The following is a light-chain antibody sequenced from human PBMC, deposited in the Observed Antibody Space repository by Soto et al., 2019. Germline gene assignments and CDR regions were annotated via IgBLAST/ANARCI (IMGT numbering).Light chain of an antibody. CDR1: SSDVGGYNY. Sequence: SALTQPRSVSGSPGQSVTISCTGTSSDVGGYNYVSWYQQHPGKAPKLMIYDVSKRPSGVPDRFSGSKSGNTASLTISGLQAEDEADYYCCSYAGSYTYVFGTGDQGHRP. V-gene: IGLV2-11*01. CDR2: DVS. CDR3: CSYAGSYTYV. J-gene: IGLJ1*01.